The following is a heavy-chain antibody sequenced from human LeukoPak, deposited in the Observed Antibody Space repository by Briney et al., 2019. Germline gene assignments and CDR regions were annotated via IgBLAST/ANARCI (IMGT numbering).Heavy chain of an antibody. CDR2: GFYSGSA. Sequence: TSETLSLTCTVSGGSISGSSYYWAWIRQPQGKGLEWIGSGFYSGSAYYNPSLKSRVTTSVDTSKNQFSLSLSSVTAANTAVYYCARLRGAMTPVTSDFDCWGQGTLVTVSS. J-gene: IGHJ4*02. V-gene: IGHV4-39*01. CDR1: GGSISGSSYY. D-gene: IGHD4-17*01. CDR3: ARLRGAMTPVTSDFDC.